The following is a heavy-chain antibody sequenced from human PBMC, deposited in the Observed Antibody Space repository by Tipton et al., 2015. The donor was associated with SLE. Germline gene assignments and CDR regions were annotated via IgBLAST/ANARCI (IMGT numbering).Heavy chain of an antibody. Sequence: TLSLTCTVSGGSISSYYWSWIRQPPGKGLEWIGYIYYSGSTNFNPSLNSRVTISVDTSKNQFSLKLSSVTAADTAVYYCAREVVEAQDAFDIWGQGTMVTVSS. V-gene: IGHV4-59*12. D-gene: IGHD2-15*01. CDR2: IYYSGST. J-gene: IGHJ3*02. CDR3: AREVVEAQDAFDI. CDR1: GGSISSYY.